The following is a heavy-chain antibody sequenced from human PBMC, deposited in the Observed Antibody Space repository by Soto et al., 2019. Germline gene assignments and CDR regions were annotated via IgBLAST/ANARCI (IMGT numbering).Heavy chain of an antibody. CDR3: ATERVGTDYFDT. Sequence: EVQLVESGGGLVQPGGSLRLSCAASGFTFNTHDMHWVRQAPGKGLEWVSGLTTRGHQNYPASVRGRFTISRDNAENSFYLQINNLRAEDTAVYFCATERVGTDYFDTRGQGTMVTVSS. J-gene: IGHJ4*02. CDR2: LTTRGHQ. CDR1: GFTFNTHD. D-gene: IGHD1-1*01. V-gene: IGHV3-13*05.